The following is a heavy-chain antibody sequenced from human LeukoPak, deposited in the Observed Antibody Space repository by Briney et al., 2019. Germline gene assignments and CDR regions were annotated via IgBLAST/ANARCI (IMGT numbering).Heavy chain of an antibody. J-gene: IGHJ4*02. V-gene: IGHV1-69*13. CDR3: AREAPYGSGSSNFDY. D-gene: IGHD3-10*01. CDR2: IIPIFGTA. CDR1: GGTFSSYA. Sequence: GASVKVSYKASGGTFSSYAISWVRQAPGQGLEWMGGIIPIFGTANYAEKFQGRVTITADESTSAAYMDLSSLRSEDTAVYYCAREAPYGSGSSNFDYWGQGTLVTVSS.